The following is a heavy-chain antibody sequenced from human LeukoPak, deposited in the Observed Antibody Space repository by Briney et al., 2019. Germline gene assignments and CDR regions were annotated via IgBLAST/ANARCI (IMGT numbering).Heavy chain of an antibody. CDR3: ARDYRGGARGMDV. J-gene: IGHJ6*02. Sequence: GGSLRLSCAASGFTVSSNYMSWVRQAPGKGLEWVSLIYSGGSTYYADSVKGRFTISRDNSKNTLYLQMNSLRAEDMAVYYCARDYRGGARGMDVWGQGTTVTVSS. CDR1: GFTVSSNY. V-gene: IGHV3-66*01. CDR2: IYSGGST. D-gene: IGHD4-4*01.